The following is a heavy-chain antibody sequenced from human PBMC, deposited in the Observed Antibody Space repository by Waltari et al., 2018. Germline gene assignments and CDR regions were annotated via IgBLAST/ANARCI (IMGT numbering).Heavy chain of an antibody. CDR2: INPNSGGK. Sequence: QVQLVQSGAEVKKPGASVKVSCKASGYTFTGYYMHWGRQAPGQGFGWRGWINPNSGGKNYAQKFQGRVTMTRATSISTAYMELSRLRSDDTAVYYCARDSRVGTRTLDYWGQGTLVTVSS. J-gene: IGHJ4*02. CDR3: ARDSRVGTRTLDY. D-gene: IGHD1-26*01. CDR1: GYTFTGYY. V-gene: IGHV1-2*02.